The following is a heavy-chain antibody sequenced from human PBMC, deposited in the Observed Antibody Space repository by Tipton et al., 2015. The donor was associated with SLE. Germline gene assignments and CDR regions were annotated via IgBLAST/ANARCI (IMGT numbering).Heavy chain of an antibody. J-gene: IGHJ6*02. CDR1: GGSFSGYY. CDR2: INHSGST. V-gene: IGHV4-34*01. CDR3: ARDSEDAYDYYAMDV. D-gene: IGHD5-24*01. Sequence: TLSLTCAVYGGSFSGYYWTWIRRPPGKGLEWIGEINHSGSTSYNPSLKSRVTISVDTSKKQFSLKLNSVTAADTAVYYCARDSEDAYDYYAMDVWGQGTTVTVSS.